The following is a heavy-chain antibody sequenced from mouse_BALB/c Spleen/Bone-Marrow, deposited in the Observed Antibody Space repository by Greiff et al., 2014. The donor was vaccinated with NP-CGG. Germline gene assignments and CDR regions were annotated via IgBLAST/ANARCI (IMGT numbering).Heavy chain of an antibody. CDR3: ARSIEYRPLTY. CDR2: IDPYYGGI. Sequence: EVQLQQSGPELEKHGASVKISCKASGYSFTGYNMNWVKQTNGKSLEWIGNIDPYYGGISYNQKFKDKATLTVDKSSSTAYMQLKSLTSEDSAVYYCARSIEYRPLTYWGQGTLVTVSA. J-gene: IGHJ3*01. CDR1: GYSFTGYN. V-gene: IGHV1-39*01. D-gene: IGHD2-14*01.